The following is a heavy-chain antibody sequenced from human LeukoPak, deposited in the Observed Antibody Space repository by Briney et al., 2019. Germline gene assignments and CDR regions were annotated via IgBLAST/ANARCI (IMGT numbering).Heavy chain of an antibody. CDR1: GGSFSGYY. CDR3: ARTGLDTAMATGYFDY. J-gene: IGHJ4*02. Sequence: SETLSLTCAVYGGSFSGYYWSGIRQPPGKGLEWIGEINHSGSTNYDPSLKSRVTISVDTSKNQFSLKLSSVTAADTAVYYCARTGLDTAMATGYFDYWGQGTLVTVSS. V-gene: IGHV4-34*01. D-gene: IGHD5-18*01. CDR2: INHSGST.